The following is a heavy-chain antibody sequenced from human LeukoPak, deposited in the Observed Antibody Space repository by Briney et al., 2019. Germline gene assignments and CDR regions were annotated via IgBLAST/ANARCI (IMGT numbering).Heavy chain of an antibody. V-gene: IGHV1-69*04. D-gene: IGHD3-16*01. CDR3: AREGYRIMITFGGVYYFDY. CDR2: IIPILGIA. CDR1: GGTFSSYA. J-gene: IGHJ4*02. Sequence: GASVKVSCKASGGTFSSYAISWVRQAPGQGLEWMGRIIPILGIANYAQKFQGRVTITADKSTSTAYMELSSLRSEDTVVYYCAREGYRIMITFGGVYYFDYWGQGTLVTVSS.